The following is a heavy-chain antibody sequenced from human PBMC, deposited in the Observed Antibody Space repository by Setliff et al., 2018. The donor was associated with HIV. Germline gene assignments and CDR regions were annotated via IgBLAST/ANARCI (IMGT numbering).Heavy chain of an antibody. CDR2: IFYTGFT. V-gene: IGHV4-39*02. CDR1: GDSFSTSSNF. Sequence: PSETLSLTCSVSGDSFSTSSNFWGWVRQSPGGGLEWIGNIFYTGFTHYNPSLKSWVTISIDTSKNHFPLSLASVSDSDTAVYYCTREGRGDPALATTRLDYWGQGKLVTVSS. J-gene: IGHJ4*02. D-gene: IGHD5-12*01. CDR3: TREGRGDPALATTRLDY.